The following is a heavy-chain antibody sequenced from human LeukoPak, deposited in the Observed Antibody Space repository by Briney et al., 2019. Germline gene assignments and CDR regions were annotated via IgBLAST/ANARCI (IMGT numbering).Heavy chain of an antibody. D-gene: IGHD3-10*01. Sequence: GGSLRLSCAASGFTFDDYAMHWVRQAPGKGLEWVSGISWNSGSIGYADSVKGRFTISRDNAKNSLYLQMNSLRAEYTALHYCAKDYYYGSGSYFLFDPWGQGTLVTVSS. CDR3: AKDYYYGSGSYFLFDP. CDR1: GFTFDDYA. V-gene: IGHV3-9*01. J-gene: IGHJ5*02. CDR2: ISWNSGSI.